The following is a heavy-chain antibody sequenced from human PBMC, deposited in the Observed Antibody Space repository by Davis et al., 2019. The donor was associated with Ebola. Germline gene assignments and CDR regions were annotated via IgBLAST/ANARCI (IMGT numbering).Heavy chain of an antibody. V-gene: IGHV4-4*02. CDR3: ARDSNSYGMDV. J-gene: IGHJ6*02. CDR2: IYHSGST. Sequence: MPGGSLRLSCAVSGGSISSSNWWSWVRQPPGKGLEWIGEIYHSGSTNYNPSLKSRVTISVDKSKNQFSLELSSVTAADTAVYYCARDSNSYGMDVWGQGTTVTVSS. CDR1: GGSISSSNW.